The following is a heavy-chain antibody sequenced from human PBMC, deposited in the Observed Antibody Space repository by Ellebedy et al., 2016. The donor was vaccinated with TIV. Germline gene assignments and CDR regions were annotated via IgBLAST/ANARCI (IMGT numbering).Heavy chain of an antibody. D-gene: IGHD5-18*01. CDR1: GFTFSSYA. Sequence: GESLKISCGASGFTFSSYAMSWVRQAPGKGLEWVSTISNTGSRTYYADSVEGRFIISRDNSKKTLYLQMNSLRPEDTAVYYCAKDRTSGDGYWVFDQWGQGTLVTVSS. CDR2: ISNTGSRT. J-gene: IGHJ4*02. CDR3: AKDRTSGDGYWVFDQ. V-gene: IGHV3-23*01.